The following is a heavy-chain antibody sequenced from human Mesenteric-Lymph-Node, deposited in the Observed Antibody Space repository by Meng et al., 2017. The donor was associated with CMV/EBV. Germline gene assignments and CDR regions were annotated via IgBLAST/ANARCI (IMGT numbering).Heavy chain of an antibody. CDR2: IYYSGST. V-gene: IGHV4-31*03. D-gene: IGHD2-2*01. Sequence: SETLSLTCTVSGGSISSGGYYWSWIRQHPGKGLEWIGYIYYSGSTYYNPYLKSRVTISVDTSKNQFSLKLSSVTAADTAVYYCASLSVVPAANYYYGMDVWGQGTTVTVSS. J-gene: IGHJ6*02. CDR1: GGSISSGGYY. CDR3: ASLSVVPAANYYYGMDV.